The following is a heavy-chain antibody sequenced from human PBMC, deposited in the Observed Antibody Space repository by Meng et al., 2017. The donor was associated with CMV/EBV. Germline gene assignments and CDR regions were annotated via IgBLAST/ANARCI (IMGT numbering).Heavy chain of an antibody. J-gene: IGHJ4*02. V-gene: IGHV4-39*07. Sequence: SETLSLTCTVSGGSISSSSYYWGWIRQPPGKGLEWIGSIYYSGSTYYNPSLKSRVTISVDTSENQFSLKLSSVTAADTAVYYCARAVGGSGWYYFDYWGQGTLVTVSS. D-gene: IGHD6-19*01. CDR3: ARAVGGSGWYYFDY. CDR1: GGSISSSSYY. CDR2: IYYSGST.